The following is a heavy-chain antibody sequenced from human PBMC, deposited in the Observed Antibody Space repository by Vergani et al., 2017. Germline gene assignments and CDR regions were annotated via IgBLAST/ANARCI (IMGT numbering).Heavy chain of an antibody. CDR1: GYTFTNYA. D-gene: IGHD2-21*01. J-gene: IGHJ5*02. Sequence: QVQLVQSGSELKKPGASVKVSCKASGYTFTNYAMNWVRQAPGQGLEWMGWISAYNGNTNYAQKLQGRVTMTTDTSTSTAYMELRSLRSDDTAVYYCARVSNLWWQNWFDPWGQGTLVTVSS. V-gene: IGHV1-18*01. CDR2: ISAYNGNT. CDR3: ARVSNLWWQNWFDP.